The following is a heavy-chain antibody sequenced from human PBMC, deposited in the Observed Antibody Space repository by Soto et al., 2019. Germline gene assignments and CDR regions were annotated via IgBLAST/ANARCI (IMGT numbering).Heavy chain of an antibody. D-gene: IGHD1-26*01. CDR1: GGSFSGYY. J-gene: IGHJ4*02. Sequence: SETLSLTCAVYGGSFSGYYWSWIRQPPGKGLEWIGEINHSGSTNYNPSLKSRVTISIDTSKNQFSLKLSSVTAADTAVYYCAREEYEVGATTRWGQGTLVTVSS. CDR2: INHSGST. V-gene: IGHV4-34*01. CDR3: AREEYEVGATTR.